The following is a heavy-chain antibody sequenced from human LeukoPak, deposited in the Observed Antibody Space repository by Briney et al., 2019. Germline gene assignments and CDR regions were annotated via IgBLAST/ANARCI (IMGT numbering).Heavy chain of an antibody. V-gene: IGHV4-59*01. J-gene: IGHJ4*02. D-gene: IGHD1-1*01. CDR1: GGSISSYY. CDR3: ARSSGTTDYYFDY. CDR2: IYYSGST. Sequence: SETLSLTCTVFGGSISSYYWSWIRQPPGKRLEWSGYIYYSGSTNYNPSLKSRVTISVDTSKNQFSLKLSSVTAADTAVYYCARSSGTTDYYFDYWGQGTLVTVSS.